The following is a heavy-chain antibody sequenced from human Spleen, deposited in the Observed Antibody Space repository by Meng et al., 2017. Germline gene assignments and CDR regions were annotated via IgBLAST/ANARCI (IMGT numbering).Heavy chain of an antibody. CDR2: INAVFGTT. Sequence: SVKVSCKALGGIFSNYVIGWVRQAPGQGLERMGGINAVFGTTNYAQKFQDRVTITSDESTSTVYMKLTRLTSEDTAVYFCARKAGNCISTTCYSLDYWGQGTLVTVSS. V-gene: IGHV1-69*13. D-gene: IGHD2-2*01. CDR1: GGIFSNYV. CDR3: ARKAGNCISTTCYSLDY. J-gene: IGHJ4*02.